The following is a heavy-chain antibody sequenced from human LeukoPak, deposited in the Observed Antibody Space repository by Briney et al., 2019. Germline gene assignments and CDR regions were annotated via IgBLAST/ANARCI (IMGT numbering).Heavy chain of an antibody. CDR2: VSGSGGST. Sequence: GGSLRLSCAASGFTFGSYAMGWVRQAPRKGLEWVSSVSGSGGSTYYADSLKGRFTISRDNSNNTLYLQMNSLRADDTAVYYCAKSNGYRVYNWFDPWGQGTLVTVSS. J-gene: IGHJ5*02. CDR1: GFTFGSYA. D-gene: IGHD1-1*01. CDR3: AKSNGYRVYNWFDP. V-gene: IGHV3-23*01.